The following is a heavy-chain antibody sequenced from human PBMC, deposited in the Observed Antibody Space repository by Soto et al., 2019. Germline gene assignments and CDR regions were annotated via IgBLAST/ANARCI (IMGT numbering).Heavy chain of an antibody. D-gene: IGHD4-17*01. CDR3: AVTTVDDDAFDI. V-gene: IGHV4-34*01. CDR1: GGSFSGYY. J-gene: IGHJ3*02. CDR2: TNHSGST. Sequence: SETLSLTCAVYGGSFSGYYWSWIRQPPGKGLEWIGETNHSGSTNYNPSLESRVTISVDTSKNQFSLKLSSVTAADTAVYYCAVTTVDDDAFDIWGQGTMVTVSS.